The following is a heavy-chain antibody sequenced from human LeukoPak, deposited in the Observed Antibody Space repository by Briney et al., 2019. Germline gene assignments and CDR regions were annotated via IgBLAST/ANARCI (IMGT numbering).Heavy chain of an antibody. CDR2: ISGSGGST. Sequence: SGGSLRLSCVVSGFIFSSYWMSWVRQAPGKGLEWVSAISGSGGSTYYADSVKGRFTISRDNSKNTLYLQMNSLRAEDTAVYYCAKQRSITMVRGPHDYWGQGTLVTVSS. D-gene: IGHD3-10*01. CDR1: GFIFSSYW. CDR3: AKQRSITMVRGPHDY. V-gene: IGHV3-23*01. J-gene: IGHJ4*02.